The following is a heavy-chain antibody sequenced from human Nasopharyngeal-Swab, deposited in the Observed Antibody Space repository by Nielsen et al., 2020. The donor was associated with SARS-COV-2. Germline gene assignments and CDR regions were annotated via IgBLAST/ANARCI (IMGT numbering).Heavy chain of an antibody. CDR1: GFSFNNYG. D-gene: IGHD3-16*01. J-gene: IGHJ4*02. CDR3: AKGRTVSMITYGAVMDFDI. V-gene: IGHV3-30*18. CDR2: ISYDGSIK. Sequence: GESLKISCAASGFSFNNYGMHWVRQAPGKGLEWVAVISYDGSIKHYGNSLKGRFTVSKDSSKKTVYLQMNSLETEDTAVYYCAKGRTVSMITYGAVMDFDIWGQGTLVTVSS.